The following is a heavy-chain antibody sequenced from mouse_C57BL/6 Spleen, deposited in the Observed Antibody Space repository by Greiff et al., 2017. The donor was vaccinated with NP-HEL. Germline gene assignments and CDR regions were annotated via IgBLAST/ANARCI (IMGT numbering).Heavy chain of an antibody. Sequence: QVQLQQPGAELVMPGASVKLSCKASGYTFTSYWMHWVKQRPGQGLEWIGEIDPSDSYTNYNQKFKGKSTLTVDKSSSTAYMQLSSLTSEDSAVYYCAREDNYDRYFDVWGTGTTVTVSS. D-gene: IGHD2-12*01. J-gene: IGHJ1*03. V-gene: IGHV1-69*01. CDR3: AREDNYDRYFDV. CDR1: GYTFTSYW. CDR2: IDPSDSYT.